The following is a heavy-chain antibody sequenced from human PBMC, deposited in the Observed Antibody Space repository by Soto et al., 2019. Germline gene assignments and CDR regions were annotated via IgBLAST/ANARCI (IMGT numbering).Heavy chain of an antibody. CDR3: AGARYSSAWNGQFDD. V-gene: IGHV3-30-3*01. CDR2: ISYDGSNK. J-gene: IGHJ5*02. Sequence: QVQLVESGGGVVQPGRSLRLSCAASGFTFSSYAMHWVRQAPGKGLEWVAVISYDGSNKYYADSVKGRFTISRDNSKNSVDLDMNSRSAEDTAVYCCAGARYSSAWNGQFDDWCQGTLVTVSS. CDR1: GFTFSSYA. D-gene: IGHD6-19*01.